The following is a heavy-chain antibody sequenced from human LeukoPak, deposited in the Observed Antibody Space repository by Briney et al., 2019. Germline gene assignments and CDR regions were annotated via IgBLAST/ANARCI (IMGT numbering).Heavy chain of an antibody. D-gene: IGHD5-18*01. CDR3: ARHTAYVAFDQ. CDR2: VTHRGST. J-gene: IGHJ4*02. CDR1: GGSITGYY. V-gene: IGHV4-34*01. Sequence: PSETLSLTCAVDGGSITGYYWSWIRRPPGQGLEWIGEVTHRGSTSYNPSLESRVTISIDTSKTEFSLKLRSVTAADTAFYYCARHTAYVAFDQWGQGTLVTVSS.